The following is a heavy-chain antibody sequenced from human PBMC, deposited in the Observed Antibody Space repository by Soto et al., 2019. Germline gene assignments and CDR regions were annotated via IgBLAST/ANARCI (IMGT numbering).Heavy chain of an antibody. Sequence: PSETLSLTCAVYGGSFSGYYWSWIRQPPGKGLEWIGEINHSGSTNYNPSLKSRVTISVDTSKNQFSLKLSSVTAADTAVYYCARGGYDFWSGYYSGLYYYYGMDVSGQGTTATVSS. D-gene: IGHD3-3*01. V-gene: IGHV4-34*01. CDR1: GGSFSGYY. CDR2: INHSGST. CDR3: ARGGYDFWSGYYSGLYYYYGMDV. J-gene: IGHJ6*02.